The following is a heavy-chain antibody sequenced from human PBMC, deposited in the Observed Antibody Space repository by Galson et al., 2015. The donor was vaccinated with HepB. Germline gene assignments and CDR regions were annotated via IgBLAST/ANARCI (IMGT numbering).Heavy chain of an antibody. Sequence: SVKVSCKASGYTFTSYGISWVRQAPGQGLEWMGWISAYNGNTNYAQKLQGRVTMTTDTSTSTAYMELRSLRSDDTAVYYCARAVDFWSGHPIGSYYYYMDVWGKGTTVTVSS. V-gene: IGHV1-18*01. J-gene: IGHJ6*03. D-gene: IGHD3-3*01. CDR2: ISAYNGNT. CDR3: ARAVDFWSGHPIGSYYYYMDV. CDR1: GYTFTSYG.